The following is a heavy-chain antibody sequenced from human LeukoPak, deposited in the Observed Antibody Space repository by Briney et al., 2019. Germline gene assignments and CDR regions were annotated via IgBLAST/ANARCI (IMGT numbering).Heavy chain of an antibody. V-gene: IGHV4-59*02. Sequence: SETLSLTCTVSGGSVSGYYWSWIRQPPGKGLEWIGYIFYSGSTNYSPSLKSRVSISVDTSKNQFSLKLGSVTAADTAVYYCAKSGSYYFYAFDIWGQGTMVTVSS. CDR3: AKSGSYYFYAFDI. CDR1: GGSVSGYY. D-gene: IGHD1-26*01. J-gene: IGHJ3*02. CDR2: IFYSGST.